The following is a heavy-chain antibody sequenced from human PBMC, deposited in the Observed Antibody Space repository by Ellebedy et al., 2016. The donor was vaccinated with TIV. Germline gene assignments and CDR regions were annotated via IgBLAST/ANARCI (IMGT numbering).Heavy chain of an antibody. J-gene: IGHJ5*02. V-gene: IGHV3-21*01. D-gene: IGHD2-21*01. CDR3: ARGTGAGDSYKWIDP. CDR2: ISDRGNFI. Sequence: GESLKISCADSEFSFVNSYMHWVRQAPGKGLEWVSSISDRGNFIYHADSVKGRFTISRDNAEKSLHLQMNSLRAEDTAVYYCARGTGAGDSYKWIDPWGQGTLVTVSS. CDR1: EFSFVNSY.